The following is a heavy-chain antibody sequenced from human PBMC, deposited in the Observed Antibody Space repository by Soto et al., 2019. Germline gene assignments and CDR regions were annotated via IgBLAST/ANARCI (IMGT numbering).Heavy chain of an antibody. V-gene: IGHV3-7*03. CDR1: GFTLSSYW. CDR2: IKQDGSEK. CDR3: VREDRVQFTTGWSVAY. D-gene: IGHD1-1*01. J-gene: IGHJ4*02. Sequence: GGSLRLSCAASGFTLSSYWMSWVRQAPGKGLEWVANIKQDGSEKYYVDSVKGRFTISRDNAKNSLYLQMNSLRAEDTAVYYCVREDRVQFTTGWSVAYWGRGTLVTVSS.